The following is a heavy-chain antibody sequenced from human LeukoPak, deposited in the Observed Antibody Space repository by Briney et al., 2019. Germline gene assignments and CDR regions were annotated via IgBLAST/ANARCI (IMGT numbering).Heavy chain of an antibody. CDR1: GGAISSHY. D-gene: IGHD6-13*01. CDR2: MYYTGST. CDR3: AGYSTSWYYFDY. V-gene: IGHV4-59*11. J-gene: IGHJ4*02. Sequence: SSETLSLTCTVSGGAISSHYWSWLRQPPGKGLEWIGYMYYTGSTTYNPSLKSRVTISVDTSKNQFSLKLSSVTAADTAVYFCAGYSTSWYYFDYWGQGTLVTVSS.